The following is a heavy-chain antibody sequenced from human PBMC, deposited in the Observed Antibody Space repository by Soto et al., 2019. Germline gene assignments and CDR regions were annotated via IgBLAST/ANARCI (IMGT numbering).Heavy chain of an antibody. Sequence: VQLVESGAEVKKPGSSVKVSCKASGGTFSSYAISWVRQAPGQGLEWMGGIIPIFGTANYAQKFQGRVTITADKSTSTAYMELSSLRSEDTAVYYCARDWWEPSGYYYGMDVWGQGTTVTVSS. CDR3: ARDWWEPSGYYYGMDV. V-gene: IGHV1-69*06. D-gene: IGHD1-26*01. CDR1: GGTFSSYA. CDR2: IIPIFGTA. J-gene: IGHJ6*02.